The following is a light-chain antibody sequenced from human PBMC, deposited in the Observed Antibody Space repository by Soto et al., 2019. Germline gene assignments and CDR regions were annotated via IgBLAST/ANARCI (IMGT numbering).Light chain of an antibody. J-gene: IGLJ2*01. CDR2: YDS. CDR1: NIGSKS. V-gene: IGLV3-21*01. CDR3: QAWDSSSAHVV. Sequence: SYELTQPPSVSVAPGKPARITCGANNIGSKSVHWYQQKPGQAPVVVMYYDSERPSGIPERVSGSNSGNTATLTISRVEAGDEADYYCQAWDSSSAHVVLGGGIKLTVL.